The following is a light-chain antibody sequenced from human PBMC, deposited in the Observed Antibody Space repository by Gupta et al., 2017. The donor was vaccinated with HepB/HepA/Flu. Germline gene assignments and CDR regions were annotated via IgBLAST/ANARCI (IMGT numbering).Light chain of an antibody. CDR2: GAS. V-gene: IGKV3-20*01. CDR1: QSVSSSY. J-gene: IGKJ5*01. CDR3: QQDDSSPL. Sequence: EIVLTQSPGTLSLSPGERATLSCRASQSVSSSYLAWYQQKPGQAPRLLIYGASSRATGIPDRFSGSGSGTDFTLTISRLEPEDFAVYYWQQDDSSPLFGQGTRLEIK.